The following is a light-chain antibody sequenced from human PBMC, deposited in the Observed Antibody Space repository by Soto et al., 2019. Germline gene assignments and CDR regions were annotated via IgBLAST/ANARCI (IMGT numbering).Light chain of an antibody. V-gene: IGKV3-20*01. CDR1: QSVSSSY. J-gene: IGKJ1*01. CDR3: QQYASSPGA. Sequence: EIVLTQSPGTLSLSPGERATFSCRASQSVSSSYIAWYQQKRGQAPRRLIYGASSRATGIPDRFSGSGSGTDFTLTISRLEPEDFAVYYCQQYASSPGAFGQGTKVDIK. CDR2: GAS.